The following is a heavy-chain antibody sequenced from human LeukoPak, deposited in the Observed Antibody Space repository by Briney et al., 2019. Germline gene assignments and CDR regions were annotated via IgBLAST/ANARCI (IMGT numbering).Heavy chain of an antibody. CDR1: GFTFSSYA. Sequence: GGSLRLSCAASGFTFSSYAMSWVRQPPVKGLEWVSVISGRGGSTYYADSVKGRFTISTVTSKNTLYLQMNSLTAADPSIYYCAKAPVTTCSGAYCYPFDYWSQGTLVTVSS. D-gene: IGHD2-15*01. J-gene: IGHJ4*02. V-gene: IGHV3-23*01. CDR2: ISGRGGST. CDR3: AKAPVTTCSGAYCYPFDY.